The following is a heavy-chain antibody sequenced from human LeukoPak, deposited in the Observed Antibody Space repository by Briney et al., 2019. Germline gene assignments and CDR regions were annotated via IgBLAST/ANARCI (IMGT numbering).Heavy chain of an antibody. J-gene: IGHJ4*02. Sequence: GGSLRLSCAASGFTFSSYGMSWGRQAPGKGLEWVAVISYDGSNKYYADSVKGRFTISRDNSKNTLYLQMNSLRAEDTAVYYCAKSFPAAGTFGDYWGQGTLVTVSS. V-gene: IGHV3-30*18. CDR1: GFTFSSYG. D-gene: IGHD6-13*01. CDR3: AKSFPAAGTFGDY. CDR2: ISYDGSNK.